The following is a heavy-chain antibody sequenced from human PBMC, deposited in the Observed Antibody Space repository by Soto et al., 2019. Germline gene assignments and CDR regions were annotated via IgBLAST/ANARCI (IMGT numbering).Heavy chain of an antibody. D-gene: IGHD4-17*01. V-gene: IGHV3-23*01. CDR1: GFTFSSYA. CDR2: ITASGGRT. Sequence: EVHLLESGGGLVQPGGSLRLSCTASGFTFSSYAMTWVRQAPGRGLEGVSGITASGGRTYYADSVKGRFTVSRDNSKSTLYLQMNSLRAEDTAVYYCEKDTRQADYVRWFDSWGQGTLVTVSS. J-gene: IGHJ5*01. CDR3: EKDTRQADYVRWFDS.